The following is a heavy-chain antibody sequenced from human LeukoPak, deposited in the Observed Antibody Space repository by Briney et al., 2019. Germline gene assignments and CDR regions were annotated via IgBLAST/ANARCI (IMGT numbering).Heavy chain of an antibody. Sequence: GGSLRLSCAASGNYWMHWVRQAPGKGLVWVSHINSDGSWTSYADSVKGRFTISKDNAKNTVYLQMNKLRAEDTAVYYCVSFYETYWGRGTLVTVSS. CDR1: GNYW. CDR3: VSFYETY. D-gene: IGHD2-2*01. V-gene: IGHV3-74*01. J-gene: IGHJ4*02. CDR2: INSDGSWT.